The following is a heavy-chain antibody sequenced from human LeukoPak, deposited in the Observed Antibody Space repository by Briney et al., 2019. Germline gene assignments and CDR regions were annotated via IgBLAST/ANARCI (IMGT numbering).Heavy chain of an antibody. J-gene: IGHJ5*02. CDR1: GYTFTSYY. V-gene: IGHV1-46*03. CDR3: ARDRGYCSSTSCYTSGWFDP. CDR2: INPSGGST. D-gene: IGHD2-2*02. Sequence: AASVKVSCKASGYTFTSYYMHWVRQAPGQGLEWMGIINPSGGSTSYAQKFQGRVTMTRDTSTSTVYMELSSLRSEDTAVYYCARDRGYCSSTSCYTSGWFDPWRQGTLVTVSS.